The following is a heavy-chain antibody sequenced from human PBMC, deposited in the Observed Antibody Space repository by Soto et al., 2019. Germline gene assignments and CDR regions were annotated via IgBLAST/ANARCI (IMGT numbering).Heavy chain of an antibody. CDR3: ARETRYSSGSLVYYYGMDV. J-gene: IGHJ6*02. V-gene: IGHV1-69*08. D-gene: IGHD6-19*01. CDR2: IIPILGIA. Sequence: QVQLVQSGAEVKKPGSSVKVSCKASGGTFSSYTISWVRQAPGQGLEWMGRIIPILGIANYAQKFQGRVTVPAGKSASTAYMELSRLRSEDTAVYYCARETRYSSGSLVYYYGMDVWGQGTTVTVSS. CDR1: GGTFSSYT.